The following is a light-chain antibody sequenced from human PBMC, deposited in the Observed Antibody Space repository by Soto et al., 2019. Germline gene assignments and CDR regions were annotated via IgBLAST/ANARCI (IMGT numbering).Light chain of an antibody. CDR2: AS. V-gene: IGKV3-20*01. Sequence: EIVLTQSPGTLSLSPGERATLSCRASQSVSDMYLAWYQQKPGQAPRLLIYASNRATGIPDRFSDSGSGTEFTLTISRLEPEDFAVYYCQHYGTSALFGPGTKVEIK. CDR3: QHYGTSAL. J-gene: IGKJ3*01. CDR1: QSVSDMY.